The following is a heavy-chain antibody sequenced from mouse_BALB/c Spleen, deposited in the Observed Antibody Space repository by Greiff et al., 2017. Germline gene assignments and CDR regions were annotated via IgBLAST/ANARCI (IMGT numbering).Heavy chain of an antibody. V-gene: IGHV2-9*02. D-gene: IGHD1-1*01. Sequence: VQLVESGPGLVAPSQSLSITCTVSGFSLTSYGVHWVRQPPGKGLEWLGVIWAGGSTNYNSALMSRLSISKDNSKSQVFLKMNSLQTDDTAMYYCAREGITTVVAKGFDYWGQGTTLTVSS. J-gene: IGHJ2*01. CDR3: AREGITTVVAKGFDY. CDR2: IWAGGST. CDR1: GFSLTSYG.